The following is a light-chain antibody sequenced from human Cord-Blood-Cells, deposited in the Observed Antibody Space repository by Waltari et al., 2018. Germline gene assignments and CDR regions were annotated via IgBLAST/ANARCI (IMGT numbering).Light chain of an antibody. CDR3: QQYYSTPRT. Sequence: DIVMTQSPDSLAVSLGERATINCKSSQSVLYSSNNKNYLAWYQQKPVQPPKLLIYWASTRESGVPDRFSGSGSGTDFTLTISRLQAEDVAVYYCQQYYSTPRTFGQGTKVEIK. J-gene: IGKJ1*01. CDR1: QSVLYSSNNKNY. CDR2: WAS. V-gene: IGKV4-1*01.